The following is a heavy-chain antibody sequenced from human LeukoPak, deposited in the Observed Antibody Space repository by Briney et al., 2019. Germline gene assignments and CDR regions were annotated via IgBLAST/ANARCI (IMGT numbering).Heavy chain of an antibody. Sequence: SETPSLTCTVSGGSISSYYWSWIRQPAGKGLEWIGRIYSTGSTNYNPSLKSRVTMSVDTSKNQFSLRLRSVTAADTAVCYCARQIASAGTAGFDFWGQGALVTVSS. CDR1: GGSISSYY. CDR3: ARQIASAGTAGFDF. J-gene: IGHJ4*02. D-gene: IGHD6-13*01. V-gene: IGHV4-4*07. CDR2: IYSTGST.